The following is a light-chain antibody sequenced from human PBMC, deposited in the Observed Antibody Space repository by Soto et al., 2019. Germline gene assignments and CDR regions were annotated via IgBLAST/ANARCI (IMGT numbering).Light chain of an antibody. CDR2: DAS. Sequence: EILLTQSPATLSLSPGERATLSCRASQSVSSYLAWYQQKPGQAPRLLIYDASNRATGIPARFSGSGSGTDFTLTISSLEPEDFAVYNCQQRSNSPRELTFGGGTKVEIK. J-gene: IGKJ4*01. V-gene: IGKV3-11*01. CDR1: QSVSSY. CDR3: QQRSNSPRELT.